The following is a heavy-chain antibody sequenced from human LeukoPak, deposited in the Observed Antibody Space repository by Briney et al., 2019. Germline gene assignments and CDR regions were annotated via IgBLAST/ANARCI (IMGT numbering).Heavy chain of an antibody. J-gene: IGHJ4*02. CDR1: GFTSSSYA. CDR2: ISSNGGST. CDR3: AKDLKPYSSSPPGY. Sequence: GGSLRLSCAASGFTSSSYAMHWVRQAPGKGLEYVSAISSNGGSTYYANSVKGRFTISRDNSKNTLYLQMNSLRAEDTAVYYCAKDLKPYSSSPPGYWGQGTLVTVSS. D-gene: IGHD6-13*01. V-gene: IGHV3-64*01.